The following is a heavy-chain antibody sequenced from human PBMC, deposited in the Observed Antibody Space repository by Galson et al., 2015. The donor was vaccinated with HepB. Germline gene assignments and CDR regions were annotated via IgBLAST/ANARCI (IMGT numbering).Heavy chain of an antibody. V-gene: IGHV1-2*04. CDR3: AREGAYSGYDRRGVYYYGMDV. Sequence: SVKVSCKASGYTFTGYYMHWVRQAPGQGLEWMGWINPNSGGTNYAQKFQGWVTMTRDTSISTAYMELSRLRSDDTAVYYCAREGAYSGYDRRGVYYYGMDVWGQGTTVTVSS. CDR2: INPNSGGT. CDR1: GYTFTGYY. J-gene: IGHJ6*02. D-gene: IGHD5-12*01.